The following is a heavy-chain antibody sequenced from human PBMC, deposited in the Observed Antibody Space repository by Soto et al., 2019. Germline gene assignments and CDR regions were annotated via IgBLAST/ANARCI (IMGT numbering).Heavy chain of an antibody. D-gene: IGHD3-9*01. CDR2: INAGNGDT. CDR1: VYTFTRNA. Sequence: GASVTVCCKASVYTFTRNAIHWVRQAPGQRLEWIGRINAGNGDTKYSQKFQGRVTITRDTSASAAYMELSTLGSEDTSVYFCARSETDYSTFDYWGQGTLVTVS. CDR3: ARSETDYSTFDY. V-gene: IGHV1-3*01. J-gene: IGHJ4*02.